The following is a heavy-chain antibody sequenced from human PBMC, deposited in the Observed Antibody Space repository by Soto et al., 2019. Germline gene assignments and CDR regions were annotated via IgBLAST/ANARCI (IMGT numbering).Heavy chain of an antibody. CDR2: ISSSSSTI. Sequence: QPGGSLRLSCTASGFTFSSYSMNWVRQAPGKGLEWVSSISSSSSTIYYADSVKGRFTISRDNAKNSLYLQMNSLRDEDTAVYYCAREISVAGGHFDYWGQGTLVTVSS. V-gene: IGHV3-48*02. CDR1: GFTFSSYS. CDR3: AREISVAGGHFDY. D-gene: IGHD6-19*01. J-gene: IGHJ4*02.